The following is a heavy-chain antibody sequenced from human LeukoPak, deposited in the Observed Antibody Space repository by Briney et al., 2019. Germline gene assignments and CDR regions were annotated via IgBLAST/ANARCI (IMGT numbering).Heavy chain of an antibody. J-gene: IGHJ6*02. V-gene: IGHV3-23*01. CDR3: AGEGGSSVRPDYYYGMDV. CDR1: GFTFSSYA. CDR2: ISGSGGSA. Sequence: GGSLRLSCAASGFTFSSYAMTWVRQAPGKGLEWVSAISGSGGSAYYADSVKGRFTISRDNSKNTLYLQMNSLRAEDTAVYYCAGEGGSSVRPDYYYGMDVWGQGTTVTVSS. D-gene: IGHD6-6*01.